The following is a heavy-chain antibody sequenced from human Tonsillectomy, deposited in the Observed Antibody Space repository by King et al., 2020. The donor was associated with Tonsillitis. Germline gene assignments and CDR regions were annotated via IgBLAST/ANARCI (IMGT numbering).Heavy chain of an antibody. CDR2: FDREDDET. V-gene: IGHV1-24*01. CDR3: ATGVESPMSMSRGVADY. Sequence: QLVQSGAEVKKPGASVKVSCKVSGHTLTELSMHWVRQAPGKGLEWMGGFDREDDETIYAQKFQGRATMTEDTSTDTAYMELSSLRSEDTAVYYCATGVESPMSMSRGVADYWGQGTLVTVSS. J-gene: IGHJ4*02. D-gene: IGHD3-10*01. CDR1: GHTLTELS.